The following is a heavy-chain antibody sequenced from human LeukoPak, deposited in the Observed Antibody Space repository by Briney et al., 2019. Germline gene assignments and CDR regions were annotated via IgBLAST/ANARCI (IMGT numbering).Heavy chain of an antibody. Sequence: SQTLSLTCAISGDRVSSSGDAWNWIRQSPSRGLEWLGRTYFRTKWSNDYAESVRGRLIINADTSKNQFSLQLNSVTPEDTAVYYCARGKHSAFDIWGQGTMVTVSS. V-gene: IGHV6-1*01. J-gene: IGHJ3*02. CDR1: GDRVSSSGDA. CDR3: ARGKHSAFDI. D-gene: IGHD3-3*02. CDR2: TYFRTKWSN.